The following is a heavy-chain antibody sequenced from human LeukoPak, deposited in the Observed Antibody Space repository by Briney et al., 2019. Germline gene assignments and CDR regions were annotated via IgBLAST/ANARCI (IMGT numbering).Heavy chain of an antibody. CDR2: ISSSSSTI. Sequence: GGSLRLSCAASGFTFSSYSMNWVRQAPGKGLEWVSYISSSSSTIYYADSVKGRFTISRDNSKNTLYLQMNSLRAEDTAVYYCARVLKSPGNYYYYGMDVWGQGTTVTVSS. J-gene: IGHJ6*02. CDR3: ARVLKSPGNYYYYGMDV. V-gene: IGHV3-48*01. CDR1: GFTFSSYS.